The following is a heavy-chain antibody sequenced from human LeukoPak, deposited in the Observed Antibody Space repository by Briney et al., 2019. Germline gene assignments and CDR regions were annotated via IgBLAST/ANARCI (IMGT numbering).Heavy chain of an antibody. V-gene: IGHV4-59*08. CDR3: ARHPYGDYVPDSHFDY. J-gene: IGHJ4*02. CDR2: IYYSGST. Sequence: SETLSLTCTVSGGSISSYYWSWIRQPPGKGLEWIGYIYYSGSTNYNPSLKSRVTISVDTSKNQFSLKLSSVTAADTAVYYCARHPYGDYVPDSHFDYWGQGTLVTVSS. D-gene: IGHD4-17*01. CDR1: GGSISSYY.